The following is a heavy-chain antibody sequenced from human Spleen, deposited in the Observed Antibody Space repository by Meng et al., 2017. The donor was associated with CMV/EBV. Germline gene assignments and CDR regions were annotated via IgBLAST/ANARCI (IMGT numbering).Heavy chain of an antibody. Sequence: GESLKISCAASGFTFSSNWMSWVRQTPGKGLEWVANIKQDGSEKFYLDSVKGRFTISRDNAKNSLYLQMSSLRAEDTAVYYCARDPEVPASRHNWFDPWGQGTLVTVSS. CDR1: GFTFSSNW. CDR3: ARDPEVPASRHNWFDP. D-gene: IGHD2-2*01. J-gene: IGHJ5*02. V-gene: IGHV3-7*01. CDR2: IKQDGSEK.